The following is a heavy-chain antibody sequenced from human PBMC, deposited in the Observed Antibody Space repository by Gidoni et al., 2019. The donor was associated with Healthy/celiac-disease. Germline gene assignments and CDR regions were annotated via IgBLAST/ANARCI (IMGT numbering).Heavy chain of an antibody. CDR3: ARVARPSDIVVVPAARRSQKNPPPKKWGMDV. V-gene: IGHV4-4*02. Sequence: QVQLQESGPGLVKPSGTLSLTCAVSGGSISSSNWWSWVRQPPGKGLEWIGEIYHSGSTNYNPSLKSRVTISVDKSKNQFSLKLSSVTAADTAVYYCARVARPSDIVVVPAARRSQKNPPPKKWGMDVWGQGTTVTVSS. CDR2: IYHSGST. J-gene: IGHJ6*02. CDR1: GGSISSSNW. D-gene: IGHD2-2*01.